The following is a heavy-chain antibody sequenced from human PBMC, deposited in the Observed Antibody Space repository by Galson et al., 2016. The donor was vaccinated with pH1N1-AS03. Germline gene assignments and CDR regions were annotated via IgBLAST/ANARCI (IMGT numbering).Heavy chain of an antibody. CDR2: VYWDETR. CDR3: ALPNSGGNAFEI. CDR1: GVSVPSSGVG. Sequence: PALVKPTQTLTLTCSVSGVSVPSSGVGVGWFRQPPGKALEWLALVYWDETRRYSPSLKNRLTITKDSSKNQVVLTVTSVDPMDIATYFCALPNSGGNAFEIWGPGTMVTVSS. D-gene: IGHD2/OR15-2a*01. J-gene: IGHJ3*02. V-gene: IGHV2-5*02.